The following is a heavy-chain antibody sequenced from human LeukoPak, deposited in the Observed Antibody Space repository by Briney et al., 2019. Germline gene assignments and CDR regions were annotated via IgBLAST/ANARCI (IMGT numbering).Heavy chain of an antibody. D-gene: IGHD4-17*01. J-gene: IGHJ4*02. CDR1: GFTFSGSD. V-gene: IGHV3-73*01. CDR3: ARLPSTVTTAYDY. CDR2: IRNKANNYEI. Sequence: GGSLRLSCAASGFTFSGSDMHWIRLASGKGLEWVGRIRNKANNYEIAYAASVKGRFTISRDDSENTAYLQMNSLNIEDTAVYYCARLPSTVTTAYDYWGQGTLVTVSS.